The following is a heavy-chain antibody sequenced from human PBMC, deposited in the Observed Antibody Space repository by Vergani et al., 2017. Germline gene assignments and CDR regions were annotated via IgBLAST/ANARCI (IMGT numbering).Heavy chain of an antibody. Sequence: QVRLVQSGAEVKKPGSSVKVSCKASGGTFSSYAISWVRQAPGQGLEWMGGIIPIFGTANYAQKFQGRVTITADESTSTAYMELSSLRSEDTAVYYCARTTVTTSHYYYYYMDVWGKGTTVTVSS. CDR3: ARTTVTTSHYYYYYMDV. CDR2: IIPIFGTA. CDR1: GGTFSSYA. V-gene: IGHV1-69*01. J-gene: IGHJ6*03. D-gene: IGHD4-11*01.